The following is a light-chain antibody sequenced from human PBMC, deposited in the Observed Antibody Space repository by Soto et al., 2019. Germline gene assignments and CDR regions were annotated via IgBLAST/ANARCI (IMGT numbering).Light chain of an antibody. J-gene: IGLJ1*01. V-gene: IGLV2-23*02. CDR1: SSDVGSYNL. CDR3: CSYAGCSTYV. Sequence: QSALTQPASVSGSPGQSITISCTGTSSDVGSYNLVSWYQQHPGKAPKVMIYEVSKRPSGVPNRFSGSKSGNTASLTISGLQAEDEADYYCCSYAGCSTYVFGTGTKVTVL. CDR2: EVS.